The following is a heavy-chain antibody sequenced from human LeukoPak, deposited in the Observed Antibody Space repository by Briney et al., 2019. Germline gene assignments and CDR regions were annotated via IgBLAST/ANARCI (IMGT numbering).Heavy chain of an antibody. Sequence: PGGSLRLSCSASGFTFSSYWMSWMRQAPGQGLEWVVHIGPDGSEKYYVDSVKGRFTISRDNAKNSLYLQMNSLRAEDTAVYYCVGFGSVDNPWGQGTLVTVPS. J-gene: IGHJ5*02. V-gene: IGHV3-7*01. CDR1: GFTFSSYW. CDR2: IGPDGSEK. CDR3: VGFGSVDNP. D-gene: IGHD3-3*01.